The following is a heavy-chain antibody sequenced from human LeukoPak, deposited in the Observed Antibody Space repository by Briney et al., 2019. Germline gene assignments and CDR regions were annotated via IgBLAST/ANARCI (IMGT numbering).Heavy chain of an antibody. Sequence: GGSLRLSCAASGFIFSDYSLNWVRQAPGKGLEWVSSISSSGRYIYYADSVKGRFSISRDNAKNSLYLQMNSLRAEDTAVYYCARVYDTSGYPAYDFWGQGTMVTVSS. CDR1: GFIFSDYS. V-gene: IGHV3-21*01. J-gene: IGHJ3*01. D-gene: IGHD3-22*01. CDR2: ISSSGRYI. CDR3: ARVYDTSGYPAYDF.